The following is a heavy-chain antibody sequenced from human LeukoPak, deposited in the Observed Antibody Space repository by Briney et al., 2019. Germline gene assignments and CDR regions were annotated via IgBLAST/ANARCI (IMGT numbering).Heavy chain of an antibody. D-gene: IGHD5-24*01. CDR3: AREARDGYNSAAFDI. J-gene: IGHJ3*02. CDR1: GFTFRSYW. Sequence: PGGSLRLSCAASGFTFRSYWMHWVRQGPGKGLVWVSRSNSDGSSTSHADSVKGRFTISRDNAKNTLYLQMNSLRVEDTAVYYCAREARDGYNSAAFDIWGQGTMVTVSS. CDR2: SNSDGSST. V-gene: IGHV3-74*01.